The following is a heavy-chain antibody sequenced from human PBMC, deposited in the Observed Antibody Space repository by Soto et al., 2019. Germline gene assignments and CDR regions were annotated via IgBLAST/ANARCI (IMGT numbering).Heavy chain of an antibody. Sequence: QVQLVQSGAEVKKPGSSVKVSCKASGGTFSSFAISWVRQAPGHGLEWMGGLIPICGTTNYAQKSQGIVTVTADKATGTADMVLTSLRSEDTAVDYCARGEGAGGSYSAFDIWGQGTMVTVSS. D-gene: IGHD1-26*01. CDR3: ARGEGAGGSYSAFDI. CDR1: GGTFSSFA. V-gene: IGHV1-69*06. J-gene: IGHJ3*02. CDR2: LIPICGTT.